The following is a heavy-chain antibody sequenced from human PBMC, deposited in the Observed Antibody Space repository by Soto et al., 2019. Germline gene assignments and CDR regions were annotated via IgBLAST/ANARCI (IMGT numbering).Heavy chain of an antibody. Sequence: ASVKVSCKTSGDTFTTYAIHWVRQAPGQRLEWLGWISIGNGYTKYSAKFQDRVTITWNTSATPAYIQLSSLISEDTAVYYCARFRSLGYNFFDYWGQGTLVTVS. CDR1: GDTFTTYA. CDR2: ISIGNGYT. CDR3: ARFRSLGYNFFDY. J-gene: IGHJ4*02. D-gene: IGHD3-16*02. V-gene: IGHV1-3*04.